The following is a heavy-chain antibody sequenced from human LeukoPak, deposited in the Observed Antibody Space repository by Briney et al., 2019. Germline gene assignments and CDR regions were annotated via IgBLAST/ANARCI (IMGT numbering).Heavy chain of an antibody. CDR2: IQQHGSET. Sequence: PGGSLRLSCEGSGFTFSNYWMSWVRQAPGKGLEWVANIQQHGSETYYGDSVKGRFTISRDNAKNSLYLQMNSLRAEDTAVYYCAREGNDGDYGGHSGSFDYWGQGTLVTVSS. CDR1: GFTFSNYW. J-gene: IGHJ4*02. V-gene: IGHV3-7*01. CDR3: AREGNDGDYGGHSGSFDY. D-gene: IGHD4-23*01.